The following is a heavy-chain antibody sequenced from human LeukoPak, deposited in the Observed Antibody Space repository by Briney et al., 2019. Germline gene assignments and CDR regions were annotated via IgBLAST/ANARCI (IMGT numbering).Heavy chain of an antibody. CDR1: GYTFTGYY. J-gene: IGHJ4*02. Sequence: ASVKVSCKASGYTFTGYYIHWVRQAPGQGLEWMGWINPNSGGTKYAQKFQGRVSMTRDMPINTAYMELNSLRFDDTAAYYCARSKYSDYLWGQGTLVTVSS. CDR2: INPNSGGT. V-gene: IGHV1-2*02. D-gene: IGHD5-12*01. CDR3: ARSKYSDYL.